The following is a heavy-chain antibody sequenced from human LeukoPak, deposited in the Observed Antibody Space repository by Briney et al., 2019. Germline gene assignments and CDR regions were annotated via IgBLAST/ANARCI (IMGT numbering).Heavy chain of an antibody. J-gene: IGHJ5*02. CDR1: GFTFSRYD. V-gene: IGHV3-13*01. CDR2: IAVAGDT. Sequence: GGSLRLSCAASGFTFSRYDIHWVRQAAGRGLEWVAAIAVAGDTFYAGSVKGRFTISRENAKNSLYLQMNSLGAGDTAVYYCARGVDGFDPWGQGTLVTVSS. CDR3: ARGVDGFDP.